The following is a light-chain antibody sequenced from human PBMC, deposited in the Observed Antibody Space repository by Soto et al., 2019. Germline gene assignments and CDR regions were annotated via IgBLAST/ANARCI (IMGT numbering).Light chain of an antibody. J-gene: IGKJ3*01. Sequence: EIVLTQSPATLSLSPGERATLSCRASQSVGSYLAWYQQKPGQAPRLLIYDASTRATGIPARFSASGSGTDFTLTISSLEPEDFAVYYCQQRTNWPPVTLGPWTKVDIK. V-gene: IGKV3-11*01. CDR2: DAS. CDR1: QSVGSY. CDR3: QQRTNWPPVT.